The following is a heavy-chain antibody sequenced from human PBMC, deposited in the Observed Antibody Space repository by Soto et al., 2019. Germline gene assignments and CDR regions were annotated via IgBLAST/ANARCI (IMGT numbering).Heavy chain of an antibody. CDR1: GYTFINYG. CDR2: ITDYNGST. V-gene: IGHV1-18*04. D-gene: IGHD4-17*01. Sequence: QVQIMQSGVEVKKSGASVKVSCKASGYTFINYGIIWVRQAPGQGLEWEGWITDYNGSTKYARKFQGRVTMTTDTSTSTAYLELRSLTSDDTAVYFCARDDLGDLWRSPDVWGQGTMVTVSS. J-gene: IGHJ3*01. CDR3: ARDDLGDLWRSPDV.